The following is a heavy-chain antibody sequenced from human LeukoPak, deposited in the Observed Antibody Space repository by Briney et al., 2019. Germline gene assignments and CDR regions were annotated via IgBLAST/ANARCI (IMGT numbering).Heavy chain of an antibody. D-gene: IGHD2-2*01. CDR3: ARAEVVPAVRHYYYYMDV. CDR2: IIPIFGTA. Sequence: SVKVSCKASGGTFSSYAISWVRQAPGQGLEWMGGIIPIFGTANYAQKFQGRVTITADESTSTAYMELSSLRSEDTAVYYCARAEVVPAVRHYYYYMDVWGKGTTVTVSS. J-gene: IGHJ6*03. CDR1: GGTFSSYA. V-gene: IGHV1-69*13.